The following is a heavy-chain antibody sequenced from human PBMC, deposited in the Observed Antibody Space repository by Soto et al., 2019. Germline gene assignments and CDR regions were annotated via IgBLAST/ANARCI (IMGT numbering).Heavy chain of an antibody. V-gene: IGHV4-30-4*08. Sequence: ASETLSLTCTVSGGSIISGGYYWSWIRQHPGKGLEWIGYIYYSGSTYYNPSLKSRITISVDTSKTQFSLKLSSVTAADTAVYYCARVRYGGSNRFDPWGQGTLVTVSS. CDR3: ARVRYGGSNRFDP. CDR2: IYYSGST. D-gene: IGHD4-17*01. CDR1: GGSIISGGYY. J-gene: IGHJ5*02.